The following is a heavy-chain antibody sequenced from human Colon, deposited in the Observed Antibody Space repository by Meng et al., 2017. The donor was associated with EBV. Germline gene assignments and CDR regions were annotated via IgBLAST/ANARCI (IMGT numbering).Heavy chain of an antibody. J-gene: IGHJ4*02. D-gene: IGHD6-19*01. Sequence: QVPLQQSGPGLVKPSQTLSLTCTVSGGSVSSGGYYWTWIRQHPGKGLEWFGHIYYSGSTFYNPSLKRRVIISIDTSKNQFSPNLRSVTAADTAVYYCARVSSGWDYFDYWGQGTLVTVSS. CDR1: GGSVSSGGYY. CDR2: IYYSGST. V-gene: IGHV4-31*03. CDR3: ARVSSGWDYFDY.